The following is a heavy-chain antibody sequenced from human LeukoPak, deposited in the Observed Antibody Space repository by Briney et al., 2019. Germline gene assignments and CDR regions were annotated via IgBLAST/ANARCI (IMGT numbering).Heavy chain of an antibody. CDR2: LHASEGT. J-gene: IGHJ3*01. CDR3: ASLSSGAAFDV. D-gene: IGHD3-22*01. Sequence: SETLSLTCTVSGAYISNYYWTWVRQPAAQGLEWIGRLHASEGTIYNPSLTSRVTMSLDTSKDQFSLTLTSVTAADSAVYYCASLSSGAAFDVWGQGTVVTVSS. V-gene: IGHV4-4*07. CDR1: GAYISNYY.